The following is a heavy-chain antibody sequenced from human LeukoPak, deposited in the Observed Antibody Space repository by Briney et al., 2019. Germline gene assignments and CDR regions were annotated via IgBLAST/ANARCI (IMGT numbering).Heavy chain of an antibody. CDR2: IYFSGST. CDR1: GGSVSSDSFY. V-gene: IGHV4-61*01. J-gene: IGHJ4*02. CDR3: ARAAGGNSHFDY. D-gene: IGHD4-23*01. Sequence: PSETLSLTCTVSGGSVSSDSFYCSWIRQPPGKGLEWIGYIYFSGSTNYNPSLKSRATISVDTSKNQFSLKLSSVTAADTAVYHCARAAGGNSHFDYWGQGTLVTVSS.